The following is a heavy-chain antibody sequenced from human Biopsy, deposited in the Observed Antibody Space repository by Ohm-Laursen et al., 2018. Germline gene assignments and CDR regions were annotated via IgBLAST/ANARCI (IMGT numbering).Heavy chain of an antibody. CDR1: GFTFSSYG. D-gene: IGHD3-3*01. Sequence: SLRLSCSASGFTFSSYGMHWVRQAPGKGLEWVAVIWYDGSRQYYADSVKGRFTISRDNSKNTLYLQMNSVRADDTAIYYCAKGGSITIFGVVINNCFDPWGQGTRVTVSS. V-gene: IGHV3-33*06. CDR3: AKGGSITIFGVVINNCFDP. J-gene: IGHJ5*02. CDR2: IWYDGSRQ.